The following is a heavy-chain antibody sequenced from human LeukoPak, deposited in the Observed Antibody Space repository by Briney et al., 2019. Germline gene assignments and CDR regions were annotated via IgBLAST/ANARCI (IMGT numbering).Heavy chain of an antibody. V-gene: IGHV3-21*01. CDR1: GFTLSTYS. J-gene: IGHJ4*02. CDR2: ISGSSYI. CDR3: ARQWSSWYGIDY. Sequence: GGSLRLSCAASGFTLSTYSMNWVRQAPGKGLEWVSSISGSSYIYYADSVKGRFTISRDNAKNSLYLQMNSLRAEDTAVYYCARQWSSWYGIDYWGQGTLVTVSS. D-gene: IGHD6-13*01.